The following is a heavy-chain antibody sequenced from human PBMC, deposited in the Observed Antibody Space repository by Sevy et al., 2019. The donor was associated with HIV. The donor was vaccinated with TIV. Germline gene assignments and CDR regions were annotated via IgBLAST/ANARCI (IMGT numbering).Heavy chain of an antibody. CDR3: ARDSARVIVPTAGFDS. CDR2: LLYNVRTE. Sequence: GGSLRLSCSASGFSVRSFSMHWVRQAPGKGLEWVAALLYNVRTEEYADSVKGRLTISRDNSKNTLNLEMNSRRVEDTAVYFCARDSARVIVPTAGFDSWGQGVLVTVSS. J-gene: IGHJ5*01. CDR1: GFSVRSFS. V-gene: IGHV3-33*03. D-gene: IGHD2-15*01.